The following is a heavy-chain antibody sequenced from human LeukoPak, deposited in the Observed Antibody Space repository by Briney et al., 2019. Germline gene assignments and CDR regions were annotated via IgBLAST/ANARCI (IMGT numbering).Heavy chain of an antibody. CDR3: ARGFGELLYWFDP. D-gene: IGHD3-10*01. CDR1: GYSIGSGYY. Sequence: ASETLSLTCTVSGYSIGSGYYWGWIRQPPGKGLEWIGGMFHSGSTYYNPSLKSRVTISIDTSKNQFSLKLSSVTAADTAVYYCARGFGELLYWFDPWGQGTLVTVSS. V-gene: IGHV4-38-2*02. J-gene: IGHJ5*02. CDR2: MFHSGST.